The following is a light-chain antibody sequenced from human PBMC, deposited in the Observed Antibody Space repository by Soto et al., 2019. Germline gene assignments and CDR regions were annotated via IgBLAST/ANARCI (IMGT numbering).Light chain of an antibody. CDR3: TSYAGGNNV. CDR1: NSDVGGYNY. J-gene: IGLJ1*01. V-gene: IGLV2-8*01. CDR2: EVN. Sequence: QSVLTQPPSASGSPGQSVTISCTGTNSDVGGYNYVSWYQQHPGKVPKLIIYEVNKRPSGVPDRFSGSKSGNTASLTVSGLQVEDEADYYCTSYAGGNNVFGTGTKLTVL.